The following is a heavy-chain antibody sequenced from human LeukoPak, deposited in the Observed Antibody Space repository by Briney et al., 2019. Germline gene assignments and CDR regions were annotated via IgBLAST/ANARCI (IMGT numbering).Heavy chain of an antibody. Sequence: SETLSLTCIVSGGSISSYYWSWIRQPPGKGLEWIGYTYSSGSTNYNPSLKSRVTISVDTSKNQFSLKLSSVTAADAAMYYWAIVAYCGGDCYPKYFDYWGQGTLVTVSS. CDR1: GGSISSYY. V-gene: IGHV4-59*01. D-gene: IGHD2-21*02. CDR2: TYSSGST. CDR3: AIVAYCGGDCYPKYFDY. J-gene: IGHJ4*02.